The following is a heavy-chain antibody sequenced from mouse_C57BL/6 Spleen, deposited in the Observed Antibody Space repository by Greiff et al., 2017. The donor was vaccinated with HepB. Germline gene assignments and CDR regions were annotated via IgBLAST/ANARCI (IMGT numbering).Heavy chain of an antibody. J-gene: IGHJ1*03. CDR3: ARRDYCYGSSCWYFDV. V-gene: IGHV5-17*01. Sequence: EVQVVESGGGLVKPGGSLKLSCAASGFTFSDYGMHWVRQAPEKGLEWVAYISSGSSTIYYADTVKGRFTISRDNAKNNLFLQMTSLRSEDTAMYYCARRDYCYGSSCWYFDVWGTGTTVTVSS. D-gene: IGHD1-1*01. CDR1: GFTFSDYG. CDR2: ISSGSSTI.